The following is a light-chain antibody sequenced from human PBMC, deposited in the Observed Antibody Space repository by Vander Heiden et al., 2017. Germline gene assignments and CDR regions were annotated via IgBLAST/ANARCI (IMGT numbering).Light chain of an antibody. CDR3: QKYYSAPVT. Sequence: DIQMTQSPSSLSASVGDNITITCRASQDIDNYLAWYQQKSGKVPKLLVYAASILQSGVPSRFSGRASGTDFTLTISRLQPEDVATYYCQKYYSAPVTFGQRTRLEIK. CDR2: AAS. J-gene: IGKJ5*01. CDR1: QDIDNY. V-gene: IGKV1-27*01.